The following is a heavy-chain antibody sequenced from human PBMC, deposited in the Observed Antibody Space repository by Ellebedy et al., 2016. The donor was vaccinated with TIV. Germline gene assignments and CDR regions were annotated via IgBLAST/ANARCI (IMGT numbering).Heavy chain of an antibody. Sequence: GESLKISXKASGYKFSFYWIAWVRQMPGKGLEYMGIIYPDDSDTTYSPSFQGQVTISADKSISTAYLQWSSLKASDTAIYYCARFDCGGDCFWSYWGQGTLVTVSS. CDR1: GYKFSFYW. CDR3: ARFDCGGDCFWSY. D-gene: IGHD2-21*01. CDR2: IYPDDSDT. J-gene: IGHJ4*02. V-gene: IGHV5-51*01.